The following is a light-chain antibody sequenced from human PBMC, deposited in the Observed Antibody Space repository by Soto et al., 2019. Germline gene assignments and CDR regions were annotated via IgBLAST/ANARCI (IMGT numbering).Light chain of an antibody. V-gene: IGLV9-49*01. CDR1: SGYSNYK. J-gene: IGLJ2*01. Sequence: QAVLTQPPSASASLGASVTLTCTLSSGYSNYKVDWYQQRPGKGPRFVMRVGTGGIVGSKGDGIPDRFSVLGSGLNRYLTIKNIQEEAESDYHCGADHGSGSNFVVFGGGTKLTVL. CDR3: GADHGSGSNFVV. CDR2: VGTGGIVG.